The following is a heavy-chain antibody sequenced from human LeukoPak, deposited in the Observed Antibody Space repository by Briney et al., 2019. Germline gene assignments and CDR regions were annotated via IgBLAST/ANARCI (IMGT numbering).Heavy chain of an antibody. CDR3: ARDRDGGYSGYDLDY. V-gene: IGHV3-53*01. J-gene: IGHJ4*02. D-gene: IGHD5-12*01. CDR2: IYSGGST. Sequence: GGSLRLSCAASGFTVSSNYMSWVRQAPGKGLEWVSVIYSGGSTYYADSVKGRFTISRDNSKNTLYLQMNSLRAEDTAVYYCARDRDGGYSGYDLDYWGQGTLVTVSS. CDR1: GFTVSSNY.